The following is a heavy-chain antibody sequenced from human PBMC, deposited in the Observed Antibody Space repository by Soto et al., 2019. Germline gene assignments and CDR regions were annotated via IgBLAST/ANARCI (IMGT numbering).Heavy chain of an antibody. V-gene: IGHV6-1*01. CDR1: GDSVSSSGAA. Sequence: SQTLSLTCAISGDSVSSSGAAWNWIRQSPSRGLEWLGRTYYRSKWYNDYAVSVKSRININPDTSKSQFSLQLNSVTPEDTAVYYCARDKHDYFNRGIGFDTWGQGILVTVSS. J-gene: IGHJ5*02. D-gene: IGHD4-17*01. CDR3: ARDKHDYFNRGIGFDT. CDR2: TYYRSKWYN.